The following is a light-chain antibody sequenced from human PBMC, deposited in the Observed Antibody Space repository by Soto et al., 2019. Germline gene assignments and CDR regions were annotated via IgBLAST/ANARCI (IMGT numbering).Light chain of an antibody. V-gene: IGKV4-1*01. CDR1: QSVLYSSNNKNY. Sequence: DIVMTQSPDSLAVSLGERATINCKSSQSVLYSSNNKNYLAWYQQKPGQPPKLLIYWASTRESGVLDRVSGSGSGTDFTLTISSLQAEDVAVYYCQQYYGTPLTFGQGTKLEIK. J-gene: IGKJ2*01. CDR2: WAS. CDR3: QQYYGTPLT.